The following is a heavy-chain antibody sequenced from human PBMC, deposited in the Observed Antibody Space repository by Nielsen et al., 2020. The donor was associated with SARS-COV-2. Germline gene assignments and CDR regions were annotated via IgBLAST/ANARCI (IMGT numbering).Heavy chain of an antibody. D-gene: IGHD6-13*01. CDR1: GFTFSSYG. J-gene: IGHJ4*02. CDR3: AKDMGSSWFVD. CDR2: IWYDGSNK. V-gene: IGHV3-30*02. Sequence: GGSLKLSCAASGFTFSSYGMHWVRQAPGKGLEWVAVIWYDGSNKYYADSVKGRFTISRDNSKNSLYLQMNSLRAEDTALYYCAKDMGSSWFVDWGQGTLVTVSS.